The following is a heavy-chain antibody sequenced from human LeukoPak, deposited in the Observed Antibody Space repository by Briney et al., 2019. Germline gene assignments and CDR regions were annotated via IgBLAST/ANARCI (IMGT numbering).Heavy chain of an antibody. CDR3: ARSMAHFYYYYGMDV. V-gene: IGHV3-23*01. J-gene: IGHJ6*02. D-gene: IGHD5-24*01. CDR2: MSYSGRTT. Sequence: GGSLRLSCAASGFSISDYAMSWVRQAPGKGLEWVSGMSYSGRTTYYADSVKGRVTISRDTSNNTLYLEMNSLRAEDTAVYYCARSMAHFYYYYGMDVWGQGTTVTVSS. CDR1: GFSISDYA.